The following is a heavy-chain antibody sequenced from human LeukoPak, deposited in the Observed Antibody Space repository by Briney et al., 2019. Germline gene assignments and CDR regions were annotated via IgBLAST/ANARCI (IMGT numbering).Heavy chain of an antibody. CDR1: GYTFSGYY. CDR3: ARDLARGDGDYVLYH. CDR2: TNPNNGGT. V-gene: IGHV1-2*02. J-gene: IGHJ5*02. Sequence: PGASVKVSCKASGYTFSGYYVHWVRQAPGQGLEWMGWTNPNNGGTNYAQKFQGRVTMTRDTSISTAYMELSRLRSDDTAVYYCARDLARGDGDYVLYHWGQGTLVTVSS. D-gene: IGHD4-17*01.